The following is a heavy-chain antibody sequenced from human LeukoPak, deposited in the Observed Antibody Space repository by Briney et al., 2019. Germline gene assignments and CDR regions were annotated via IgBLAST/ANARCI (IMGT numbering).Heavy chain of an antibody. CDR3: AKDHNLGGYVLFDN. Sequence: GGSLRLSCAGPGFTFNNYAMSWVRQTPGKGLEWVSAISGRGDTTFYADAMKGRFTISRDNSQNTLYLQMNSLRAEDTAVYYCAKDHNLGGYVLFDNWGQGTLVTVSS. CDR1: GFTFNNYA. D-gene: IGHD3-22*01. J-gene: IGHJ4*02. V-gene: IGHV3-23*01. CDR2: ISGRGDTT.